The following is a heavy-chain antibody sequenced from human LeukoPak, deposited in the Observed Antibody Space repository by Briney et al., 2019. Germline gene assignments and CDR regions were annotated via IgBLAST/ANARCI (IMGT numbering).Heavy chain of an antibody. V-gene: IGHV3-30*18. CDR2: ISYDGSNK. CDR1: GFTFSSYG. D-gene: IGHD3-22*01. J-gene: IGHJ4*02. Sequence: GGSLRLSCAASGFTFSSYGMHWVRQAPGKGLEWVAVISYDGSNKYYADSVKGRFTISRGNSKNTLYLQMNSLRAEDTAVYYCAKGEYYYDSSLFDYWGQGTLVTVSS. CDR3: AKGEYYYDSSLFDY.